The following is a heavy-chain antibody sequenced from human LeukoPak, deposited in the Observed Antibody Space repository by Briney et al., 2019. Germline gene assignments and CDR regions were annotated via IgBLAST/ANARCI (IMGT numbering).Heavy chain of an antibody. CDR2: IWYDGSNK. Sequence: GGSLRLSCAASGFTFSSYGMHWVRQAPGKGLEWVAVIWYDGSNKYYADSVKGRFTISRDNSKNTLYLQMNSLRAEDTAVYYCARDGSQYYYDSSGLSDIWGQGTMVTVSS. CDR1: GFTFSSYG. V-gene: IGHV3-33*01. D-gene: IGHD3-22*01. J-gene: IGHJ3*02. CDR3: ARDGSQYYYDSSGLSDI.